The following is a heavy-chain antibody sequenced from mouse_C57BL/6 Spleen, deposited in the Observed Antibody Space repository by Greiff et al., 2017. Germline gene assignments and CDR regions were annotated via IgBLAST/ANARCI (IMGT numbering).Heavy chain of an antibody. CDR3: ARHEDRGNYYYGSRGAMDY. J-gene: IGHJ4*01. V-gene: IGHV1-62-2*01. CDR2: FYPGSGSI. Sequence: VQLQQSGAELVKPGASVKLSCKASGYTFTEYTIHWVKQRSGQGLEWIGWFYPGSGSIKYNEKFKDKATLTADKSSSTVYMELSRLTSEDSAVYFCARHEDRGNYYYGSRGAMDYWGQGTSVTVSS. D-gene: IGHD1-1*01. CDR1: GYTFTEYT.